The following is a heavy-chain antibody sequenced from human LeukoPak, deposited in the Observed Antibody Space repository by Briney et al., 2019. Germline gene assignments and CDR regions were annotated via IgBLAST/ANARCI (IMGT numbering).Heavy chain of an antibody. CDR2: LYYSRNT. V-gene: IGHV4-59*01. J-gene: IGHJ4*02. CDR3: VRDLRGAGGKQY. D-gene: IGHD2-15*01. CDR1: GGSICDYY. Sequence: PSETLSLILTVSGGSICDYYGSWIRQPPGKGLEWIGYLYYSRNTNYSPSLKSRVTISADTSKTQVYLKLRSVTAADTAVYYCVRDLRGAGGKQYWGQGILVTVSS.